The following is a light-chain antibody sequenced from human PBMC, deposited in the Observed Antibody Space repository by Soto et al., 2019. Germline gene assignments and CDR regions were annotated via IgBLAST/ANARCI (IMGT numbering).Light chain of an antibody. J-gene: IGKJ1*01. CDR2: DAS. V-gene: IGKV1-5*01. CDR3: QQYNSYSRT. CDR1: QSISSW. Sequence: DIQMTQSPSTLSASVGDRVTITGRASQSISSWLAWYQQTPGKAPKILIYDASSLESGVPSRFRGSGSGTEFTLPISSLQPDDFSTYYCQQYNSYSRTFGQGTKVDIK.